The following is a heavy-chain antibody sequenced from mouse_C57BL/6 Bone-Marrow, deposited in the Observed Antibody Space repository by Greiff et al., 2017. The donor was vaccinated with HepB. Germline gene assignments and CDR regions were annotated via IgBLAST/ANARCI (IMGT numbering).Heavy chain of an antibody. CDR1: GYSITSGYY. Sequence: EVKLQESGPGLVKPSQSLSLTCSVTGYSITSGYYWNWIRQFPGNKLEWMGYISYDGSNNYNPSLKNRISITRDTSKNQFFLKLNSVTTEDTATYYCAREGWEGFAYWGQGTLVTVSA. D-gene: IGHD4-1*01. CDR2: ISYDGSN. J-gene: IGHJ3*01. V-gene: IGHV3-6*01. CDR3: AREGWEGFAY.